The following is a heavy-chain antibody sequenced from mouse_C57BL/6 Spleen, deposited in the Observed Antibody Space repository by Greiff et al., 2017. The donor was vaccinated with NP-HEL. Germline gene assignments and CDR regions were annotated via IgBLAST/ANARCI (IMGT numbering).Heavy chain of an antibody. D-gene: IGHD4-1*01. CDR2: IDPSDSYT. V-gene: IGHV1-69*01. CDR1: GYTFTSYW. J-gene: IGHJ1*03. Sequence: VQLQQPGAELVMPGASVKLSCKASGYTFTSYWMHWVKQRPGQGLEWIGEIDPSDSYTNYNQKFKGKSTLTVDKSSSTAYMQLSSLTSADSAVYYCARTGTTYWYFDVWGTGTTVTVSS. CDR3: ARTGTTYWYFDV.